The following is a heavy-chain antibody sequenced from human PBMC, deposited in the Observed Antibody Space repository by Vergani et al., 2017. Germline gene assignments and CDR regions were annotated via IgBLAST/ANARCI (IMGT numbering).Heavy chain of an antibody. CDR3: AKGDRRYCSSTSCEIFDY. CDR1: GFPFSTYT. D-gene: IGHD2-2*01. Sequence: EVQLVESGGGLVQPGGSLRLSCAASGFPFSTYTINWVGQAPGKGLEWVSYISSSSSTIYYADSVKGRFTISRDNAKNTLYLQMNSLRAEDTAVYYCAKGDRRYCSSTSCEIFDYWGQGTLVTVSS. J-gene: IGHJ4*02. V-gene: IGHV3-48*04. CDR2: ISSSSSTI.